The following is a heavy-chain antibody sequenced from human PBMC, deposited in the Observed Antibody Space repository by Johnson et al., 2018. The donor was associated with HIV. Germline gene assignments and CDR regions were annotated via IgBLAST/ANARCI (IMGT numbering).Heavy chain of an antibody. D-gene: IGHD3-22*01. CDR2: IRFDGSNK. V-gene: IGHV3-30*02. CDR1: GFPFSNYG. CDR3: ARSNSISMIVLVTGGAFDI. Sequence: QVQLVESGGGVVQPGGSLRLSCAASGFPFSNYGMHWVRQAPGKGLEWVAFIRFDGSNKYYADSVKGRFTISRDNSKNTLYLQMSSLRAEDTAVYYCARSNSISMIVLVTGGAFDIWGQGTMVTVSS. J-gene: IGHJ3*02.